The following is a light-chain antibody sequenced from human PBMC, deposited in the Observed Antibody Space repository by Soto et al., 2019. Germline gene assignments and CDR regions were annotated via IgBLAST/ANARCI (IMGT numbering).Light chain of an antibody. J-gene: IGKJ4*01. Sequence: DIQMTQSPASLSASVGDRVTITCRASQSIGSWLAWYQQKPAKAPKLLIYDASGLERGVPSRFSGSGSGTECTLTISSLQPDDFATYYCQQYKKYSTFGGGTKVDIK. CDR3: QQYKKYST. V-gene: IGKV1-5*01. CDR1: QSIGSW. CDR2: DAS.